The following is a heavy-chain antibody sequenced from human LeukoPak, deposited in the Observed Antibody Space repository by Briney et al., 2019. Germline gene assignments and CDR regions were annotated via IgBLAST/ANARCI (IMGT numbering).Heavy chain of an antibody. J-gene: IGHJ4*02. CDR1: GFTFSSYA. Sequence: PVGYLSLSGSATGFTFSSYAMHWLRQAPGKGLEGVAFISYDGSNQYYADSVKGRITISRDNSKTTLYLQMNSRRAEDTAWYYCARVEDSSGYYDYWGQGTMVTVSS. CDR2: ISYDGSNQ. V-gene: IGHV3-30-3*01. D-gene: IGHD3-22*01. CDR3: ARVEDSSGYYDY.